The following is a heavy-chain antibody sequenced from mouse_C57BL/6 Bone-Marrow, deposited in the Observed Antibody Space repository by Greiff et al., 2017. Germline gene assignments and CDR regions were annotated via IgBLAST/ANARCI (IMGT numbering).Heavy chain of an antibody. D-gene: IGHD2-3*01. CDR1: GYAFTNYL. Sequence: VQLQQSGAELVRPGTSVKVSCKASGYAFTNYLIEWVKQRPGQGLEWIGVINPGSGGTNYNEKFKGKATLTADKSSSTAYMQLSSLTSEASAVYFCAREDDGYYWFAYWGQGTLVTVSA. CDR2: INPGSGGT. V-gene: IGHV1-54*01. CDR3: AREDDGYYWFAY. J-gene: IGHJ3*01.